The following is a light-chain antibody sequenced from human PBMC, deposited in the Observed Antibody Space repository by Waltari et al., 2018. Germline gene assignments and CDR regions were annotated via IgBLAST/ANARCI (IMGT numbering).Light chain of an antibody. CDR1: QSVLHTNTKDY. V-gene: IGKV4-1*01. Sequence: DIVMTQSPDSLGVSLGERATINCKSSQSVLHTNTKDYLAWYQQNPGQPPKLLMSWAATREFGVPDRFSGSGSGTSFTLTISSLQAEDVAVYYCQQYYSTPNTFGQGTKLEIK. CDR3: QQYYSTPNT. J-gene: IGKJ2*01. CDR2: WAA.